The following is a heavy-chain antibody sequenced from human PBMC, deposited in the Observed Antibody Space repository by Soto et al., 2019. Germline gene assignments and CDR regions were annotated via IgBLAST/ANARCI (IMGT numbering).Heavy chain of an antibody. CDR2: IYPGDSDT. J-gene: IGHJ3*02. D-gene: IGHD3-16*01. V-gene: IGHV5-51*01. Sequence: PGESLKISCNGSGYSFTSYWIGWVRQMPGKGLEWMGIIYPGDSDTRYSPSFQGQVTISADKSISTAYLQWSSLKASDTAMYYCARRRSMITFGGAFDIWGRGTMVTVS. CDR1: GYSFTSYW. CDR3: ARRRSMITFGGAFDI.